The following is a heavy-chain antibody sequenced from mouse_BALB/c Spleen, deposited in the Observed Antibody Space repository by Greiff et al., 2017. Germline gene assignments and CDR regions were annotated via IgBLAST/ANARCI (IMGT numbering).Heavy chain of an antibody. CDR3: ARDGRYDGASFAY. CDR1: GFSLTGYG. CDR2: IWGDGST. V-gene: IGHV2-6-7*01. J-gene: IGHJ3*01. Sequence: VMLVESGPGLVAPSQSLSITCTVSGFSLTGYGVNWVRQPPGKGLEWLGMIWGDGSTDYNSALKSRLSISKDNSKSQVFLKMNSLQTDDTARYYCARDGRYDGASFAYWGQGTLVTVSA. D-gene: IGHD2-14*01.